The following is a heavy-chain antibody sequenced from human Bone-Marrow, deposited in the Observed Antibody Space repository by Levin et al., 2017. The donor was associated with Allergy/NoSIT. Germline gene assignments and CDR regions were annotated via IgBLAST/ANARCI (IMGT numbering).Heavy chain of an antibody. Sequence: GDSLKISCKASGYSFPGYWIGWVRQMPGKGLEWMGIIYLGDSTIRYSPSFQGQVTISADESITTAYLQWTSLKASDTALYFCAIPHDYDSYFFDYWGQGTLLTVSS. CDR1: GYSFPGYW. V-gene: IGHV5-51*01. CDR3: AIPHDYDSYFFDY. CDR2: IYLGDSTI. J-gene: IGHJ4*02. D-gene: IGHD4-17*01.